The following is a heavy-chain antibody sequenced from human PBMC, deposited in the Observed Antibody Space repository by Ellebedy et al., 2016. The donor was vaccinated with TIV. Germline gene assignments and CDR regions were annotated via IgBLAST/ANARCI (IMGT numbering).Heavy chain of an antibody. CDR1: GFTFENYT. D-gene: IGHD4-11*01. V-gene: IGHV3-74*01. CDR2: IKSDGSST. CDR3: ARDRGDYSISGP. J-gene: IGHJ5*02. Sequence: HTGGSLRLXXAASGFTFENYTMHWVRQAPGKGLEWVSRIKSDGSSTTYADSVKGRFTTSRDNARNTLYLQMNSLRGEDTAVYFCARDRGDYSISGPWGQGTLVTVSS.